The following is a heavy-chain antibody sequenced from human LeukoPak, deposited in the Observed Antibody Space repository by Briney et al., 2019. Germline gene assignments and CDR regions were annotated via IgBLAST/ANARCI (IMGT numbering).Heavy chain of an antibody. CDR3: ARGRDVYNFPSDL. Sequence: SETLSLTCSISGGSISTYYWSWIRQPPGKGLEWIGYIYNSVYNSESTNYNPSLKSRVTISLDTSKNQFSLKLSSVTAADTAFYFCARGRDVYNFPSDLWGRGTLVTVSS. CDR2: IYNSVYNSEST. V-gene: IGHV4-59*01. D-gene: IGHD5-24*01. J-gene: IGHJ2*01. CDR1: GGSISTYY.